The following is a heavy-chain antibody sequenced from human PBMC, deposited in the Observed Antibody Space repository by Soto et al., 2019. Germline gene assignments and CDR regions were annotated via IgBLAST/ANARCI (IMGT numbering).Heavy chain of an antibody. CDR2: IYYSGST. CDR3: ATAAPFAY. J-gene: IGHJ4*02. D-gene: IGHD6-6*01. Sequence: SETLSLTCTVSGGSISSYYWSWIRQPPGKGLEWIGYIYYSGSTNYNPSLKSRVTISVDTSKNQFSLKLSSVTAADTAMYYCATAAPFAYWGQGTLVTVSS. V-gene: IGHV4-59*01. CDR1: GGSISSYY.